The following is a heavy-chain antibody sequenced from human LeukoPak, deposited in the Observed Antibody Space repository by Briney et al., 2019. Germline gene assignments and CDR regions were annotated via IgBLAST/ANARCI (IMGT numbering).Heavy chain of an antibody. CDR1: GGSITSNY. Sequence: LETLSLTCSVSGGSITSNYWIWIRQPPGKGLEWIGYISYSGTTIYNPSLRGRVTISVDTSKNQFSLKLSSVTAADTAVYYCARGREAAGQRLFDYWGQGTLVTVSS. CDR3: ARGREAAGQRLFDY. CDR2: ISYSGTT. J-gene: IGHJ4*02. V-gene: IGHV4-59*01. D-gene: IGHD6-13*01.